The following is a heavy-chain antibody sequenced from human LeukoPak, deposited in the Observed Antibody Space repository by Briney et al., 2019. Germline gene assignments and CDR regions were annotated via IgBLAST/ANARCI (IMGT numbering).Heavy chain of an antibody. Sequence: GGSLRLSCAASGFTFSSYWMSWVRQAPGKGLEWVANIKQDGSEKYYVDSVKGRFTISRDNAKNSLYLQMNSLRAEDTAVYYCAREGSSGWPKYYYYYMDVWGRGTTVTISS. CDR2: IKQDGSEK. CDR1: GFTFSSYW. V-gene: IGHV3-7*01. J-gene: IGHJ6*03. D-gene: IGHD6-19*01. CDR3: AREGSSGWPKYYYYYMDV.